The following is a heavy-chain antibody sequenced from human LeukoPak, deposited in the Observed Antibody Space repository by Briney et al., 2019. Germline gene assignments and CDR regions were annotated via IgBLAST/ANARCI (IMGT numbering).Heavy chain of an antibody. D-gene: IGHD3-10*01. Sequence: ASVKVSCKASGYTFTSYDINWVRQATGQGLEWMGWMNPNSGNTGYAQKFQGRVTITRNTSISTAYMELSSLRSEDTAVYYCARGPRGRTSYYYYYMGVWGKGTTVTVSS. J-gene: IGHJ6*03. CDR2: MNPNSGNT. CDR1: GYTFTSYD. CDR3: ARGPRGRTSYYYYYMGV. V-gene: IGHV1-8*03.